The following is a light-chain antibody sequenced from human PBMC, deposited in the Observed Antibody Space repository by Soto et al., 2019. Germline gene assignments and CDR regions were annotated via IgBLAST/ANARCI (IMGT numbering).Light chain of an antibody. CDR1: SSNIGSNT. Sequence: QSVLTQPPSASGTPGQRVTISCSGSSSNIGSNTVNWYQQLPGTAPKVLIYGNDQRPSGVPDRFSGSKSGTSASLAISGLQSEDEADYYCAAWDDSLNSYVFGTGTKLTVL. CDR2: GND. CDR3: AAWDDSLNSYV. V-gene: IGLV1-44*01. J-gene: IGLJ1*01.